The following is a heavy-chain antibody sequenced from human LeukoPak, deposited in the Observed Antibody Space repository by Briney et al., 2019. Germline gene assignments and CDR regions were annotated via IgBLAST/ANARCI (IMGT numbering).Heavy chain of an antibody. J-gene: IGHJ2*01. CDR3: ASRTMAAAGSRWYFDL. CDR2: IYYSGST. V-gene: IGHV4-59*08. Sequence: GSLRLSCAASGFTFSSYAMSWIRQPPGKGLEWIGYIYYSGSTNYNPSLKSRVTISVDTSKNQISLKLRSVTAADTAVYYCASRTMAAAGSRWYFDLWGRGTLVSVSS. CDR1: GFTFSSYA. D-gene: IGHD6-13*01.